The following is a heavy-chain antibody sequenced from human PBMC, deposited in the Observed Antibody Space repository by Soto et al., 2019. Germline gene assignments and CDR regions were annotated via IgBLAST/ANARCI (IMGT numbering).Heavy chain of an antibody. V-gene: IGHV3-48*01. CDR2: ISSSSSTI. D-gene: IGHD3-3*01. J-gene: IGHJ3*02. CDR3: ARVLRFLEWFAFDI. CDR1: GFTFSSYS. Sequence: EVQLVESGGGLVQPGGSLRLSCAASGFTFSSYSMNWVRQAPGKGLEGVSYISSSSSTIYYADSVKGRFTISRDNAKNSLYLQMNSLRAEDTAVYYCARVLRFLEWFAFDIWGQGTMVTVSS.